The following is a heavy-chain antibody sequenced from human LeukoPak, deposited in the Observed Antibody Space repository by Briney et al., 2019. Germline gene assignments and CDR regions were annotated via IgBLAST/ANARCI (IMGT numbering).Heavy chain of an antibody. CDR2: IYSSGNT. D-gene: IGHD2/OR15-2a*01. J-gene: IGHJ4*02. CDR3: ARHNREPHYLDY. V-gene: IGHV4-39*01. Sequence: SETLTLTCTVSGDSVTSTNYYWGWIRQPPGKGLEWIGRIYSSGNTYYNPSLKRRVTMSVDTSMNQFSLRLSSVAAADTAVYYCARHNREPHYLDYWGQGALVTVSS. CDR1: GDSVTSTNYY.